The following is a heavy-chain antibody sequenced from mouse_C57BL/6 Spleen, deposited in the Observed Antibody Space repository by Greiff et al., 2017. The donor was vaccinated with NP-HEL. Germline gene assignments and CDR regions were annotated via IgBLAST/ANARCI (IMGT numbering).Heavy chain of an antibody. Sequence: DVHLVESEGGLVQPGSSMKLSCTASGFTFSDYYMAWVRQVPEKGLEWVANINYDGSSTYYLDSLKSRFIISRDNAKNILYLQMSSLKSEDTATYYCAREDYDYEYYAMDYWGQGTSVTVSS. V-gene: IGHV5-16*01. CDR2: INYDGSST. D-gene: IGHD2-4*01. CDR1: GFTFSDYY. CDR3: AREDYDYEYYAMDY. J-gene: IGHJ4*01.